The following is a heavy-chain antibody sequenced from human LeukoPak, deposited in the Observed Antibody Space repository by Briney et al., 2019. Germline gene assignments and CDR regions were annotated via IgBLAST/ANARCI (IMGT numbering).Heavy chain of an antibody. CDR1: GFTFSSYW. J-gene: IGHJ4*02. V-gene: IGHV3-7*05. CDR2: IKQDGSDK. CDR3: ARSLGYCSAGSCFPFDY. Sequence: GGSLRLCCAASGFTFSSYWMSWVRQAPGKGLEWVANIKQDGSDKSYVDSVKGRFTISRDNAKNSLYLQMNSLRAEDTAVYYCARSLGYCSAGSCFPFDYWGQGTLVTVSS. D-gene: IGHD2-15*01.